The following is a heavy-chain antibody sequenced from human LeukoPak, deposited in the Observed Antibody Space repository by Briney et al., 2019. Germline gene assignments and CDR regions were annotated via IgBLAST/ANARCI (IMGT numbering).Heavy chain of an antibody. CDR3: ARSPDYDFWSGYYTSGHFDY. CDR1: GYTFTSYG. D-gene: IGHD3-3*01. V-gene: IGHV1-18*01. CDR2: ISAYNGNT. J-gene: IGHJ4*02. Sequence: ASVKVSCKASGYTFTSYGISWVRQAPGQGLEWMGWISAYNGNTNYAQKLQGRVTITRNTSISTAYMELSSLRSEDTAVYYCARSPDYDFWSGYYTSGHFDYWGQGTLVTVSS.